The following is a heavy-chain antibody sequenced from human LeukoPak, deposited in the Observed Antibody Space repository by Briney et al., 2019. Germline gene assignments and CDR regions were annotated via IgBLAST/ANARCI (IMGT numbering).Heavy chain of an antibody. J-gene: IGHJ4*02. CDR2: IVPISGTA. Sequence: ASVKVSCKASGGTFSTYSVSWVRQAPGQGLEWMGGIVPISGTANYARKFQGRVTITTDESTTTAYLELSSLRSEDTAVYYCASGGTCYSCRYYFDSWGQETLVTVSS. D-gene: IGHD2-15*01. CDR1: GGTFSTYS. V-gene: IGHV1-69*05. CDR3: ASGGTCYSCRYYFDS.